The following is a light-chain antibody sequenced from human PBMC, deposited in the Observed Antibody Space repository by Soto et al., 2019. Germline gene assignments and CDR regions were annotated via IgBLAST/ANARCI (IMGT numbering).Light chain of an antibody. CDR2: AAS. J-gene: IGKJ5*01. CDR1: QGISSY. V-gene: IGKV1-9*01. Sequence: DIQLTQSPSFLSASVGDRVTITCRASQGISSYLAWYQQKPGKAPKLLIYAASTLQSGVPSRFSGSGSGTEFTLTISSLQPEDFATYYCQQLNSYPFSTFGQGTRLEIK. CDR3: QQLNSYPFST.